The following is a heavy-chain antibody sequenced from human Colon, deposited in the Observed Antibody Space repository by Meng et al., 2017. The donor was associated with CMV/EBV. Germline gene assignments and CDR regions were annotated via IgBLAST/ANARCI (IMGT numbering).Heavy chain of an antibody. CDR3: AKAPIWVAVAGVLDS. V-gene: IGHV3-74*01. Sequence: GESLKISCAASGFTFSSYWMHWVRQAPGKGLVWVSRINSDGSSTSYADSVRGRFTISRDNSKNTLYLQMDILRAEDTAVYYCAKAPIWVAVAGVLDSWGQGTLVTVSS. CDR1: GFTFSSYW. J-gene: IGHJ4*02. D-gene: IGHD6-19*01. CDR2: INSDGSST.